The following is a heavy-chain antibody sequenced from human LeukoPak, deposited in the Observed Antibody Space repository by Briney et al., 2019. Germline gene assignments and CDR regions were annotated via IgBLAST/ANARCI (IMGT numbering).Heavy chain of an antibody. J-gene: IGHJ4*02. CDR2: ISGSGGTT. CDR3: AKRGVVIRVILVGFHKEAYYFDS. D-gene: IGHD3-22*01. V-gene: IGHV3-23*01. CDR1: GITLSNYG. Sequence: PGGFLRLSCAVSGITLSNYGMSWVRQAPGKGLEWVAGISGSGGTTNYADSVKGRFTISRGNPKNTLFLHMNSLRAEDTAVYFCAKRGVVIRVILVGFHKEAYYFDSWGQGALVTVSS.